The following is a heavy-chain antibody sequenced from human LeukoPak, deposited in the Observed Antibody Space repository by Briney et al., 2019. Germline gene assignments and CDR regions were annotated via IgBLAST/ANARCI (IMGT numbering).Heavy chain of an antibody. Sequence: PSETLSLTCAVYGGSFSGFYWSWIRQPPGKGLEWIGEIHHSGSTNYNPSLMSRVTISFDTSRNHLSLNLRSVTAADTAVYYCAIRAREQRDSSPGNRLDPWGQGTLFTVSS. J-gene: IGHJ5*02. CDR3: AIRAREQRDSSPGNRLDP. CDR2: IHHSGST. V-gene: IGHV4-34*01. D-gene: IGHD1/OR15-1a*01. CDR1: GGSFSGFY.